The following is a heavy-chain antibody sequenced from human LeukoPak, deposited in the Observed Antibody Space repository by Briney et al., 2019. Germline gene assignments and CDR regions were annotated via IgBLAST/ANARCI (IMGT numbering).Heavy chain of an antibody. CDR1: GGSISSGSYY. Sequence: SETLSLTCTVSGGSISSGSYYWSWIRQPAGTGLEWIGRIYTSGSTNYNPSLKSRVTISVDTSKNQFSLKLSSVTAADTAVYYCARTLRRDGYNYLDYWGQGTLVTVSS. CDR2: IYTSGST. CDR3: ARTLRRDGYNYLDY. D-gene: IGHD5-24*01. V-gene: IGHV4-61*02. J-gene: IGHJ4*02.